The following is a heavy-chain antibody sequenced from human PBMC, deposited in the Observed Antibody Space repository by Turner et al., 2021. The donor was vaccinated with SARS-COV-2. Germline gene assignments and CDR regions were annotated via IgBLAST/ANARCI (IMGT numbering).Heavy chain of an antibody. V-gene: IGHV3-9*01. CDR3: AKLAARSAYYYYGMDV. D-gene: IGHD6-6*01. CDR2: ISWNSGTI. Sequence: EVQLVESGGGLVQPGRSLRLSCAASGFTFDDYAMHCVRQAPGKGLEWVSGISWNSGTIDYADSVKGRFTISRDNAKNSLYLQMNSLRAEDTALYYCAKLAARSAYYYYGMDVWGQGTTVTVSS. CDR1: GFTFDDYA. J-gene: IGHJ6*02.